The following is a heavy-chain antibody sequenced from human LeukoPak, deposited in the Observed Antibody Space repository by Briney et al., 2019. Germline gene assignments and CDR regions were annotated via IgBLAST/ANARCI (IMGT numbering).Heavy chain of an antibody. CDR3: AKGVNVGGTRLVDY. D-gene: IGHD1-26*01. Sequence: GGSLRLSCAASGFTFSTYGMHWVRQAPGKGLEWGSFIRYDGSNKYYADSVKGRFTISRDNSENTLYLQMNSLRAEDTAVYYCAKGVNVGGTRLVDYWGQGTLVTVSS. V-gene: IGHV3-30*02. J-gene: IGHJ4*02. CDR2: IRYDGSNK. CDR1: GFTFSTYG.